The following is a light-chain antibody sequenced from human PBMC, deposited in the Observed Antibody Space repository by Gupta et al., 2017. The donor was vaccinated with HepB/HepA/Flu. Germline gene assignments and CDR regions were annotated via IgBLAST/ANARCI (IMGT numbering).Light chain of an antibody. CDR1: SSNIGSTY. Sequence: QSVLTQPPSASGTPGQRVTIACSESSSNIGSTYVSWYQQFPGTAPKLLIYRNKQRPSGVPDRFSGSKSGTSASLAISGLRPDDEADYYCATWDDSLSGYVFGNGTNVTVL. CDR2: RNK. J-gene: IGLJ1*01. V-gene: IGLV1-47*01. CDR3: ATWDDSLSGYV.